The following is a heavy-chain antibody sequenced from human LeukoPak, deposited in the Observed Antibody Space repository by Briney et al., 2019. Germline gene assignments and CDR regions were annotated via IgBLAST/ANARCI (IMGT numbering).Heavy chain of an antibody. CDR2: IYHSGST. CDR3: ARDASDFFDY. V-gene: IGHV4-4*02. Sequence: SETLSLTCAVSGGSISSPNWWTWVRQAPGKGLEWIGEIYHSGSTNYNPSLKSRVTISVDTSKNQFSLKLSSVTAADTAVYYCARDASDFFDYWGQGTLVTVSS. J-gene: IGHJ4*02. CDR1: GGSISSPNW.